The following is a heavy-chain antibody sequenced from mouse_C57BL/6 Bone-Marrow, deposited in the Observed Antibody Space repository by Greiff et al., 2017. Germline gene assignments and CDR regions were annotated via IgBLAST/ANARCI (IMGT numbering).Heavy chain of an antibody. CDR3: AYYYGSPFAY. D-gene: IGHD1-1*01. CDR1: GYTFTSYW. Sequence: VQLQQPGAELVKPGASVKLSCKASGYTFTSYWMQWVKQRPGQGLEWTGEIDPSDSYTNYNQKFKGKATLTVDTSSSTAYMQLSSLTSEDSAVYYCAYYYGSPFAYWGQGTLVTVSA. J-gene: IGHJ3*01. CDR2: IDPSDSYT. V-gene: IGHV1-50*01.